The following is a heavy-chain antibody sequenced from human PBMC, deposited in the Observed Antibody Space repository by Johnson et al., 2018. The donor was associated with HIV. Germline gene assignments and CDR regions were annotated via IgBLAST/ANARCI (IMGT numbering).Heavy chain of an antibody. D-gene: IGHD2-15*01. J-gene: IGHJ3*01. CDR3: AKDPGDCSGGSCYTLIGWGV. Sequence: QMMLVESGGGVVQPGGSLRLSCAASGFTFSSYGMHWVRQAPGTGLEWVAYIRYDGSNKFCADSVKGRFIISRSNSKNTLYLQMNSLRVDDTAVYYCAKDPGDCSGGSCYTLIGWGVWGQGTMVTVSS. CDR2: IRYDGSNK. V-gene: IGHV3-30*02. CDR1: GFTFSSYG.